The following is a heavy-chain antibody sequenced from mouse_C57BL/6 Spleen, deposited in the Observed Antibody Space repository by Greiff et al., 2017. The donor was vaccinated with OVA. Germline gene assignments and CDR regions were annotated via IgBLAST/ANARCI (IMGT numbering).Heavy chain of an antibody. CDR1: GYTFTEYT. CDR3: ARDEVDGSSLYWYVDV. D-gene: IGHD1-1*01. V-gene: IGHV1-62-2*01. Sequence: QVQLQQSGAELVKPGASVKLSCKASGYTFTEYTIHWVKQRSGQGLEWIGWFYPGSGSIKYNEKFKDKATLTADKSSSTVYMELSRLTSEDSAVYVCARDEVDGSSLYWYVDVWGTGTTVTVAS. J-gene: IGHJ1*03. CDR2: FYPGSGSI.